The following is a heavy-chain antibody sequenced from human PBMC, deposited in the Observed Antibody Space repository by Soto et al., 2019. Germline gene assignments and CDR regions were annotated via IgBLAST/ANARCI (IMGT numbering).Heavy chain of an antibody. CDR3: ARFLHARLPHSSIH. Sequence: WKTLSLTCVFSVGSITSYHWSCIGQFPGKRLEWIAYTSYTGNTNYNPSLQSRVTISMDTSKNQLSLKLTSMTAADTAVYYCARFLHARLPHSSIHWCQGTLVT. CDR2: TSYTGNT. D-gene: IGHD2-15*01. J-gene: IGHJ1*01. CDR1: VGSITSYH. V-gene: IGHV4-59*01.